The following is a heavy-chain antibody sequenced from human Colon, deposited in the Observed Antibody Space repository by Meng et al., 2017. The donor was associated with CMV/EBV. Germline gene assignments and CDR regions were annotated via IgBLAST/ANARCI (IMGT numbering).Heavy chain of an antibody. CDR3: ARDKSGDGGKGGFDY. D-gene: IGHD2-15*01. CDR2: IYYSGST. V-gene: IGHV4-31*02. J-gene: IGHJ4*02. CDR1: GGSISSGGYF. Sequence: SGGSISSGGYFWSWIRQHPGKGLELIGYIYYSGSTYYNPSLKSRVTISVDTSKNQFSLKLSSVTAADTAVYYCARDKSGDGGKGGFDYWGQGTLVTVSS.